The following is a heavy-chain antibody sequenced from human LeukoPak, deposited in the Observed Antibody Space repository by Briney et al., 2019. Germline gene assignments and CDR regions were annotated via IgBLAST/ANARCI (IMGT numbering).Heavy chain of an antibody. Sequence: GGSLRLSCAASGFTFSSYAMHWVRQAPGKGLEWVAVISYDGSNKYYADSVKGRFTISRDNSKNTLYLQMNSLRAEDTAVYYCARVRIFGVVTMAPLDYWGQGTLVTVSS. CDR2: ISYDGSNK. CDR3: ARVRIFGVVTMAPLDY. V-gene: IGHV3-30-3*01. D-gene: IGHD3-3*01. J-gene: IGHJ4*02. CDR1: GFTFSSYA.